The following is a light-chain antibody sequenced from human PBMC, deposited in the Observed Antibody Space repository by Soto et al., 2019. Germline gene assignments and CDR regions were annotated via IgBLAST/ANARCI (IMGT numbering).Light chain of an antibody. CDR1: QSVSRY. Sequence: EIVLTQSPATLSLSPGERATLSCRASQSVSRYLAWYQQKPGQAPRKQQKPGQAPRLLIYDASNRATAIPARFSGRGSGTDFALTLSSLEPEDFAVYYCLAGTFGQGTRLEIK. CDR3: LAGT. CDR2: DAS. J-gene: IGKJ5*01. V-gene: IGKV3-11*01.